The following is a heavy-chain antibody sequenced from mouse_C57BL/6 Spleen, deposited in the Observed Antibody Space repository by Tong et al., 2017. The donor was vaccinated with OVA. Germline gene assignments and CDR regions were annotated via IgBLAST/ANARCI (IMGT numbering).Heavy chain of an antibody. Sequence: EVQLQESGGGLVQPGGSLKLSCAASGFTFSDYYMYWVRQTPEKRLEWVATISDGGSYTYYPDSVKGRFTISRDNAKTNLSLQMSSLKSEDTAMYYCAREGAGTFAYWGQGTLVTVSA. CDR2: ISDGGSYT. V-gene: IGHV5-4*02. CDR3: AREGAGTFAY. D-gene: IGHD4-1*01. CDR1: GFTFSDYY. J-gene: IGHJ3*01.